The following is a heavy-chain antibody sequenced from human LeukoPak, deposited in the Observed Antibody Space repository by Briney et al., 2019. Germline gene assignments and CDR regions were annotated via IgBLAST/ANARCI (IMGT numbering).Heavy chain of an antibody. CDR2: ISVDGSNE. V-gene: IGHV3-30*04. J-gene: IGHJ3*02. CDR3: ARDLYYSSGWYDAFDI. D-gene: IGHD6-19*01. CDR1: GFTFSSYA. Sequence: GRSLRLSCAASGFTFSSYAMHWVRQAPGKGLEWVAVISVDGSNEYYADSVKGRFTISRDNAKNSLYLQMNSLRAEDTAVYYCARDLYYSSGWYDAFDIWGQGTMVTVSS.